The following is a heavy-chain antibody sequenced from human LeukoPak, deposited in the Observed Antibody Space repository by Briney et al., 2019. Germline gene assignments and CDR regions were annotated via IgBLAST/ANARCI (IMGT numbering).Heavy chain of an antibody. CDR1: GGCISSSSNY. D-gene: IGHD1-1*01. CDR3: ARSISGTREPFDY. CDR2: VYYSGPT. V-gene: IGHV4-39*07. Sequence: SETLSLTCTVSGGCISSSSNYWGWIRQSPGKGLEWIGSVYYSGPTYYNPSLESRVNILIDTSESQFSLRLSSVTAADTAMYFCARSISGTREPFDYWGQGTLVTVSS. J-gene: IGHJ4*02.